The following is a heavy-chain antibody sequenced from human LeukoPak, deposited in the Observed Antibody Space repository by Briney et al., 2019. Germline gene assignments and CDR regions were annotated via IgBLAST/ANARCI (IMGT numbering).Heavy chain of an antibody. Sequence: GGSLRLSCAAFGFTFSSYWLSWVRQAPGKGLEWVANIKQDGSEKYYVDSVKGRFTIYRDNAKNSLDLQMNSLRAEDTAVYYCARGPRAYCSSTSCYVGLDYWGQGTLVTVSS. D-gene: IGHD2-2*01. CDR2: IKQDGSEK. CDR3: ARGPRAYCSSTSCYVGLDY. J-gene: IGHJ4*02. CDR1: GFTFSSYW. V-gene: IGHV3-7*04.